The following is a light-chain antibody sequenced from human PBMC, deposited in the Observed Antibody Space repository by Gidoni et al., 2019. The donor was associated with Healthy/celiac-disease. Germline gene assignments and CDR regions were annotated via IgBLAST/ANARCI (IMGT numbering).Light chain of an antibody. V-gene: IGKV3-15*01. CDR2: GAS. CDR3: QQYNNWPI. CDR1: QSVSSN. J-gene: IGKJ3*01. Sequence: EIVMTQSPATLSVSPGERATLSCRASQSVSSNLAWYQQKPGQAPRPLIYGASTRATGIPARFCGSGSGTEFTLTISSLQSEDFAVYYCQQYNNWPIFGPGTKVDIK.